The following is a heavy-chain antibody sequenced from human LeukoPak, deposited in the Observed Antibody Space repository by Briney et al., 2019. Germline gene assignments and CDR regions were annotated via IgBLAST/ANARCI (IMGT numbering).Heavy chain of an antibody. CDR3: ARGQGATVPQVGKNWFDP. CDR2: VYYSGST. V-gene: IGHV4-39*07. CDR1: GGSISSSSYY. Sequence: SETLSLTCTVSGGSISSSSYYWGWIRQPPGKGLEWIGSVYYSGSTYYNPSLKSRVTISVDTSKNQFSLKLISVTVADTAIYYCARGQGATVPQVGKNWFDPWGQGTRVTVSS. J-gene: IGHJ5*02. D-gene: IGHD1-26*01.